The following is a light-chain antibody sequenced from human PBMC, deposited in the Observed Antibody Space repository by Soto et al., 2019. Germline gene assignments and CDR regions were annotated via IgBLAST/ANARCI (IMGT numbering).Light chain of an antibody. Sequence: VVTQSPVTLSVSPGERVTLSCRASQSVDSDVAWFQHKPGQAPRLLIYGASTTAAGIPARFSGSGYETDFTFTISGLEPEDSATYFCQQYNNWVRGNFGQGTKLEIK. CDR3: QQYNNWVRGN. CDR2: GAS. V-gene: IGKV3-15*01. J-gene: IGKJ2*01. CDR1: QSVDSD.